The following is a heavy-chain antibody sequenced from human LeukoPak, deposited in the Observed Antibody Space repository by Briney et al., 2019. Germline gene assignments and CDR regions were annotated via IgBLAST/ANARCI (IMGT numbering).Heavy chain of an antibody. J-gene: IGHJ6*03. Sequence: GGSLRLSCGASGFNFGSCSMTWVRQAPGKGLEWVSVVSADSATTFYADSVKGRFTISRDNAKNTVFLQMNSLRAEDTAVYYCARTSVLLWFGELVTYYYYYMDVWGKGTTVTVSS. CDR1: GFNFGSCS. V-gene: IGHV3-23*01. CDR3: ARTSVLLWFGELVTYYYYYMDV. D-gene: IGHD3-10*01. CDR2: VSADSATT.